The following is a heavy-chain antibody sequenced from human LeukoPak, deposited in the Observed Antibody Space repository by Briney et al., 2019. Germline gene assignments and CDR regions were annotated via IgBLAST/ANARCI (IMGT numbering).Heavy chain of an antibody. V-gene: IGHV4-59*02. CDR1: GDSVSGYY. CDR2: THHGGNT. Sequence: PSETLSLTCVVSGDSVSGYYWNWIRQPPGKGLEWIGYTHHGGNTLYNPSLKSRVTTSVDTSKNQFSLILSSVTAADTAVYYCARWEVRLNAFEMWGQGTMVTVSS. D-gene: IGHD3-10*01. CDR3: ARWEVRLNAFEM. J-gene: IGHJ3*02.